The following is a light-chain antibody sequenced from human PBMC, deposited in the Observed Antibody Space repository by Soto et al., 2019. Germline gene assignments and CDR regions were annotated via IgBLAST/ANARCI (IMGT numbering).Light chain of an antibody. CDR3: QQYGSSPPWT. Sequence: EIVLTQSPGTLSLSPGERATLSCRASQSVSSTYLAWYQQKPGQAPRLLIYGASSRATDIPDRFSGSGSGTDFTLTISRLEPEDFAAYYCQQYGSSPPWTFGQGTKVELK. V-gene: IGKV3-20*01. J-gene: IGKJ1*01. CDR1: QSVSSTY. CDR2: GAS.